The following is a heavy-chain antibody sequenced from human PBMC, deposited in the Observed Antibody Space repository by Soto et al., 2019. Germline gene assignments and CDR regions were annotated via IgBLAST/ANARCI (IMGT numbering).Heavy chain of an antibody. Sequence: SETLSLTCAVYGGSFSGYYWSWIRQPPGKGLEWIGEINHSGSTNYNPSLKSRVTISVDTSKNQFSLKLSSVTAADTAVYYCARQSSSPLMVYYYYGMDVWGQGTTVTVSS. CDR3: ARQSSSPLMVYYYYGMDV. J-gene: IGHJ6*02. CDR2: INHSGST. CDR1: GGSFSGYY. V-gene: IGHV4-34*01. D-gene: IGHD6-6*01.